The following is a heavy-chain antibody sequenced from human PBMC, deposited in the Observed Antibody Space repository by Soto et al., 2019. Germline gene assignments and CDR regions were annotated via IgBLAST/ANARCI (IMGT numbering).Heavy chain of an antibody. Sequence: QVQLQESGPGLVKPSETLSLTCTVSGGSISSYYWSWIRQPPGKGLEWIGYIYYSGSTNYNPSLKSRVTISVDTSKNQFSLKLSSVTAADTAVYYCAREPSGYASGVWYFDLWGRGTLVTVSS. V-gene: IGHV4-59*01. CDR2: IYYSGST. D-gene: IGHD5-12*01. CDR3: AREPSGYASGVWYFDL. CDR1: GGSISSYY. J-gene: IGHJ2*01.